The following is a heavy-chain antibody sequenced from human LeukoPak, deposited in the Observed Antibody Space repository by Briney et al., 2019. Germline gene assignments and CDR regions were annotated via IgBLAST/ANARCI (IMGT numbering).Heavy chain of an antibody. V-gene: IGHV3-7*05. Sequence: AGGSLRLSCATSGXTFDSYWMSWVRQAPGKGLEWVANIKEDGSEKYYVDSVKGRFTISRDNAKNSVYLQMNSLRAEDTAVYYCAREIGSAARGRWGQGTLVTVSS. CDR3: AREIGSAARGR. J-gene: IGHJ4*02. CDR2: IKEDGSEK. CDR1: GXTFDSYW. D-gene: IGHD6-13*01.